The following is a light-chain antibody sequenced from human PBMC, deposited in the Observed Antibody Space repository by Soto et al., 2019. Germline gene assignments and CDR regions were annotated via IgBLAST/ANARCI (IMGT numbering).Light chain of an antibody. V-gene: IGKV1-8*01. CDR2: AAS. CDR3: QKYYSYPRT. CDR1: QGISSY. Sequence: AIRMTQSPSSLSASTGDRVTITCRASQGISSYLAWYQQKPGKAPKLLIYAASTLQSGVPSRFSGSGSGTDFTLTISCLQSEDFATYYCQKYYSYPRTFGPGPKVDIK. J-gene: IGKJ3*01.